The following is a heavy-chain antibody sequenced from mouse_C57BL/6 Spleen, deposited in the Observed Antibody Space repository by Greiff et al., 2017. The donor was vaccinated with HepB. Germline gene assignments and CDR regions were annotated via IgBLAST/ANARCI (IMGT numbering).Heavy chain of an antibody. D-gene: IGHD2-4*01. CDR3: ASYYDYTWFAY. Sequence: QVQLQQSGPELVKPGASVKISCKASGYSFTSYYIHWVKQRPGQGLEWIGWIYPGSGNTKYNEKFKGKATLTADTSSSTAYMQLSSLTSEDSAVYYCASYYDYTWFAYWGQGTLVTVSA. CDR2: IYPGSGNT. V-gene: IGHV1-66*01. J-gene: IGHJ3*01. CDR1: GYSFTSYY.